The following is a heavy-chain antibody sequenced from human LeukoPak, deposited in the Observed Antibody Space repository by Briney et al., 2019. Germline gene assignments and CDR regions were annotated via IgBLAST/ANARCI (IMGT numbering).Heavy chain of an antibody. J-gene: IGHJ4*02. V-gene: IGHV3-21*01. CDR3: ARDHVDTAMLSF. CDR2: ISSSSSYI. D-gene: IGHD5-18*01. Sequence: GGSLRLSCAASGFTFSSYSMNWVRQAPGKGLEWVSSISSSSSYIYYADSVKGRFTISRDNAKNSLYLQMNSLRAEDTAVYYCARDHVDTAMLSFWGQGTLVTVSS. CDR1: GFTFSSYS.